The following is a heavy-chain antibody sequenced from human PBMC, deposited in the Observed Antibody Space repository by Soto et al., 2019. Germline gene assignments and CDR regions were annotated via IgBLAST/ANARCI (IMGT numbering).Heavy chain of an antibody. CDR3: ARGEYDFVWGSYRGAVAGTSGKAFDI. V-gene: IGHV4-30-4*01. CDR2: IYDSGST. Sequence: QVQLQESGPGLVKPSQTLSLTCTVSGASISSGDYYWSWIRQPPGKGLEWIGYIYDSGSTYYNPSLKSRVTISVYTSKNQCSLKLSSVTAADTAVYFCARGEYDFVWGSYRGAVAGTSGKAFDIWGQGTMVTVSS. D-gene: IGHD3-16*02. J-gene: IGHJ3*02. CDR1: GASISSGDYY.